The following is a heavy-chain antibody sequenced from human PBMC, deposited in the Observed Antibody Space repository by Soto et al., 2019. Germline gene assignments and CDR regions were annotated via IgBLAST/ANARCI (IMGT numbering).Heavy chain of an antibody. CDR2: IFHTGST. CDR1: GASISSGDSY. V-gene: IGHV4-31*11. J-gene: IGHJ4*02. D-gene: IGHD2-2*01. Sequence: QVQLQESGPGLVKPSQTLSLTCAVSGASISSGDSYWSWIRQRPGKGLEWIGYIFHTGSTYYNPSLKSRVTISLDSSKNQFSLKLTSATAADTAVYFCATEPYCTSATCFILFDSWGQGSLVTVSS. CDR3: ATEPYCTSATCFILFDS.